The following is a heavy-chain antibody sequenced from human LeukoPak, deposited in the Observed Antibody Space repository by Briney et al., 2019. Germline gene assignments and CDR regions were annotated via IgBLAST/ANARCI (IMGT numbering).Heavy chain of an antibody. D-gene: IGHD2-2*01. CDR2: INSDGTTT. Sequence: PGRSLRLSCAASGFTFSSYWIHWVRQAPGKGLVWVSRINSDGTTTDYADSVKGRFTIARDNAKNTLYLQMNSLRAEDTAVYYCARARYCSSISCYPVPLIYWGQGTLITVSS. CDR3: ARARYCSSISCYPVPLIY. J-gene: IGHJ4*02. V-gene: IGHV3-74*01. CDR1: GFTFSSYW.